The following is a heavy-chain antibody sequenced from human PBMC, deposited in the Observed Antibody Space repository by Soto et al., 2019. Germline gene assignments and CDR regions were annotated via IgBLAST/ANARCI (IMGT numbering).Heavy chain of an antibody. D-gene: IGHD1-26*01. Sequence: PSETLSLTCTVSGGSISSGGYYWSWIRQHPGKGLEWIGYIYYSGSTYYNPSLKSRVTISVDTSNNQFSLKLSSVTVADTAVYYCARREIQGPIDYWGQGTLVTVSS. CDR3: ARREIQGPIDY. V-gene: IGHV4-31*03. CDR2: IYYSGST. CDR1: GGSISSGGYY. J-gene: IGHJ4*02.